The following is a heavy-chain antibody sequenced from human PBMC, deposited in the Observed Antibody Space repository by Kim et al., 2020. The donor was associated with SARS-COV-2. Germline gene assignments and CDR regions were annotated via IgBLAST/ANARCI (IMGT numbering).Heavy chain of an antibody. V-gene: IGHV3-30*18. J-gene: IGHJ6*02. CDR2: ISYDGSNT. Sequence: GGSLRLSCAASGFTFSSYGMHWVRQAPGKGLEWVAVISYDGSNTYYADSVKGRFTISRDNSKNTLYLQMNSLRAEDTAVYYCANPRVSVRGWLHYNYYYGMDVWGQGTTVTVSS. CDR1: GFTFSSYG. D-gene: IGHD3-10*01. CDR3: ANPRVSVRGWLHYNYYYGMDV.